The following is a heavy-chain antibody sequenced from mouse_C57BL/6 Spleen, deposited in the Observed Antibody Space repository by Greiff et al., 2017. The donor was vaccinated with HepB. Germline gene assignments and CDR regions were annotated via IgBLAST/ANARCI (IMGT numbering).Heavy chain of an antibody. J-gene: IGHJ3*01. CDR2: IWSGGST. D-gene: IGHD2-3*01. CDR1: GFSLTSYG. V-gene: IGHV2-2*01. CDR3: ARFYDGYQAWFAY. Sequence: VQLQQSGPGLVQPSQSLSITCTVSGFSLTSYGVHWVRQSPGKGLEWLGVIWSGGSTDYNAPFISRLSISKDNSKSQVFFKMNSLQADDTAIYYCARFYDGYQAWFAYWGQGTLVTVSA.